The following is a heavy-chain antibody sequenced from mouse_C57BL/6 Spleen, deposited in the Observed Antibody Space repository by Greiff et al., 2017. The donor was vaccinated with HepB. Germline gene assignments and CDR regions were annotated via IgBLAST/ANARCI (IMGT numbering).Heavy chain of an antibody. D-gene: IGHD2-3*01. V-gene: IGHV1-69*01. Sequence: VQLQQSGAELVMPGASVKLSCKASGYTFTSYWMHWVKQRPGQGLEWIGEIDPSDSYTNYNQKFKGKSTLTVDKSSSTAYMQLSSLTSEDSAVYYCARQGDGYYFDYWGQGTTLTVSS. CDR1: GYTFTSYW. CDR2: IDPSDSYT. CDR3: ARQGDGYYFDY. J-gene: IGHJ2*01.